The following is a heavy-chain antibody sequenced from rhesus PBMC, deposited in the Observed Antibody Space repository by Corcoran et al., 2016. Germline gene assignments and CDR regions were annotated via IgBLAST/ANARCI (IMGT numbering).Heavy chain of an antibody. CDR3: ATQYCTGSGCNLDY. CDR1: GYTFTDYY. J-gene: IGHJ4*01. CDR2: VAPEDAEA. Sequence: EVQLVQSGAEVKKPGASVKISCKASGYTFTDYYLHWVRQAPGKGLEWMGRVAPEDAEAIHAQKFQDRGTITADTFIDTAYRQLSSLRSEYTAVYYCATQYCTGSGCNLDYWGQGVLVTVSS. D-gene: IGHD2-21*01. V-gene: IGHV1-111*02.